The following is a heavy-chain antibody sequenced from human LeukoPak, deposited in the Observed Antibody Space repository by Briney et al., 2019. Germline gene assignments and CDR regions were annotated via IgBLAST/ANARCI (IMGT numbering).Heavy chain of an antibody. V-gene: IGHV3-23*01. D-gene: IGHD3-10*01. Sequence: GGSLRLSCAASGFTFSSYAMNWVRQAPGKGLEWVSAISGSGGSTYYTDSVKGRFTISRDNSKNALYLQMNSLRAEDTAVYYCAKDRGVHYYGSERGLYNWFDPWGQGTLVTVSS. CDR2: ISGSGGST. J-gene: IGHJ5*02. CDR3: AKDRGVHYYGSERGLYNWFDP. CDR1: GFTFSSYA.